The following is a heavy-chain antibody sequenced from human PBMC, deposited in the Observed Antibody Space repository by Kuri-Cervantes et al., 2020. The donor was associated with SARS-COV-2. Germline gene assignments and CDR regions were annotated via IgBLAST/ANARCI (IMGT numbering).Heavy chain of an antibody. V-gene: IGHV1-69*13. CDR1: GGTFSSYA. J-gene: IGHJ4*02. Sequence: SVKVSCKASGGTFSSYAISWVRQAPGQGLEWMGGIIPFFGTPNYAQRFEGRVTITADQSTRTVYMEMTSPTLEDTAVYFCVRDVGYGGSSELDITYFDCWGQGTLVTVSS. CDR3: VRDVGYGGSSELDITYFDC. D-gene: IGHD4-23*01. CDR2: IIPFFGTP.